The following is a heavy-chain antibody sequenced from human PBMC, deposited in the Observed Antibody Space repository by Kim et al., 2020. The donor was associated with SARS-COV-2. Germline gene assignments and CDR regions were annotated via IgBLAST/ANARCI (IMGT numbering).Heavy chain of an antibody. D-gene: IGHD4-17*01. CDR3: AKDKAVLSAFDY. Sequence: GGSLRLSCVASGYTLTTFGVSWVRQAPGKGLEWVSCISGSGDSTYYADSVKGRFAISRDNSKNTVYLQMDSLRAEDTAVYYCAKDKAVLSAFDYWGQGTLVTVSS. J-gene: IGHJ4*02. CDR1: GYTLTTFG. CDR2: ISGSGDST. V-gene: IGHV3-23*01.